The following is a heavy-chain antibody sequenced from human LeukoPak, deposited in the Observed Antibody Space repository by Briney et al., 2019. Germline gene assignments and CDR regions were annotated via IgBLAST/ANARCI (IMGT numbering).Heavy chain of an antibody. J-gene: IGHJ4*02. D-gene: IGHD5-18*01. CDR2: IYTSGST. V-gene: IGHV4-61*02. Sequence: SQTLSLTCTVSGGSISSGSYYWSWIRQPGGKGLEWIGRIYTSGSTNYNPSLKSRVTISVDTSKNQFSLKLSSVTAADTAVYYCARVGEVRYSYGPYYFDYWGQGTLVTVSS. CDR1: GGSISSGSYY. CDR3: ARVGEVRYSYGPYYFDY.